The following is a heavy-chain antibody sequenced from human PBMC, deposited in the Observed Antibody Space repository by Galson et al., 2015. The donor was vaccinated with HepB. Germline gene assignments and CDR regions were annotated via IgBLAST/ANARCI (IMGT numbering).Heavy chain of an antibody. CDR2: INTNTGIP. CDR1: GYTFSTYV. J-gene: IGHJ6*02. CDR3: ARFRGRLSDTALSTRYYNYYAFDV. V-gene: IGHV7-4-1*02. Sequence: SVKVSCKASGYTFSTYVINWVRQAPGQGLQWMGWINTNTGIPTYAQGFRGHFVFSLDTSVNTAYLQISSQKAEDTAVYYCARFRGRLSDTALSTRYYNYYAFDVWGQGTTVTVSS. D-gene: IGHD2-8*01.